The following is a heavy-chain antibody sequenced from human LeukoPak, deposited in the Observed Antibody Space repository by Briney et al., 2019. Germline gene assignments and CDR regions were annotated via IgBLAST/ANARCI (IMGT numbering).Heavy chain of an antibody. CDR3: TTDRIS. CDR2: IKSKTDGGKT. CDR1: GFTVSNAW. J-gene: IGHJ5*02. V-gene: IGHV3-15*01. Sequence: PGGSLRLSCAASGFTVSNAWMSWVRQAPGKGLEWVGRIKSKTDGGKTDYAAPVKGRFTVSRDDSKNTLYLQMNSLKTEDTAVYYCTTDRISWGQGTLVTVSS.